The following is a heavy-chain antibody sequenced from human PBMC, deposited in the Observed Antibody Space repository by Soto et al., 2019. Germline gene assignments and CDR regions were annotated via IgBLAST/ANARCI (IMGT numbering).Heavy chain of an antibody. Sequence: GSLRLSCVASRFTFSTYEMHWVRQAPGKGLEWVSYISSGGSAVYYADSVKGRFTISRDNTRNSLYLQMNSLRDEDTALYYCVRYCSTTLCNGVATRTFDYWGQGTLVTVSS. CDR1: RFTFSTYE. CDR2: ISSGGSAV. J-gene: IGHJ4*02. D-gene: IGHD2-2*01. CDR3: VRYCSTTLCNGVATRTFDY. V-gene: IGHV3-48*03.